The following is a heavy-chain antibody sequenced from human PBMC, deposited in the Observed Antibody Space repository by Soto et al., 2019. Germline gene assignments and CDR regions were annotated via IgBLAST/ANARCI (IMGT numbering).Heavy chain of an antibody. Sequence: PSETLSLTCAVYGGSFSGYYWSWIRQPPGKGLEWIGEINHSGSTNYNPSLKSRVTISVDTSKNQFSLKLSSVTAADTAVYYCARAVWFGEPGEDYYYGMDVWGQGTTVTVSS. V-gene: IGHV4-34*01. CDR1: GGSFSGYY. D-gene: IGHD3-10*01. CDR2: INHSGST. J-gene: IGHJ6*02. CDR3: ARAVWFGEPGEDYYYGMDV.